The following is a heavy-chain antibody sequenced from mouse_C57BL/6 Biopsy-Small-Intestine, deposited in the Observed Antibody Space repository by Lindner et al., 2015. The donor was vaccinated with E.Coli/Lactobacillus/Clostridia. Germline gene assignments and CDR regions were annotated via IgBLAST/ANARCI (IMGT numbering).Heavy chain of an antibody. CDR3: ARANWDYAMDY. CDR2: IYYSGTI. V-gene: IGHV3-5*01. CDR1: GISITTGNYR. Sequence: VQLQESGPGLVKPSQTVFLTCTVTGISITTGNYRWSWIRQFPGNKLEWIGYIYYSGTITYNPSLTSRATITRDTPKNQFFLEMNSLTAEDTATYYCARANWDYAMDYWGQGTSVTVSS. J-gene: IGHJ4*01. D-gene: IGHD4-1*01.